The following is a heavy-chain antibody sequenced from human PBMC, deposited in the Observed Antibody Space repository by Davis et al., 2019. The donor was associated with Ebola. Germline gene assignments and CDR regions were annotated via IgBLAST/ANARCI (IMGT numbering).Heavy chain of an antibody. Sequence: PSETLSLTCAVYGGSFSGYYWSWIRQPPGKGLEWVSTLGLSGDTYYADSVKGRFTISRDNSMNTLHLQMNSLRVEDTAIYYCAKDTSNVWFDVWGQGTMVTVSS. V-gene: IGHV3-23*01. CDR2: LGLSGDT. CDR3: AKDTSNVWFDV. CDR1: GGSFSGYY. D-gene: IGHD1-26*01. J-gene: IGHJ3*01.